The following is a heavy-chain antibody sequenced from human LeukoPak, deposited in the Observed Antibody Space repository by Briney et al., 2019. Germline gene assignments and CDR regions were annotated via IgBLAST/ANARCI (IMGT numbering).Heavy chain of an antibody. J-gene: IGHJ4*02. CDR2: IIPIFGTA. CDR1: GGTFSSYA. V-gene: IGHV1-69*06. Sequence: GASVKVSCKASGGTFSSYAISWVRQAPGQGLEWMGGIIPIFGTANYAQKFQGRVTITADKSTSTAYMELSSLRSEDTAVYYCARDSPGYGSYSDWGQGTLVTVSS. CDR3: ARDSPGYGSYSD. D-gene: IGHD6-6*01.